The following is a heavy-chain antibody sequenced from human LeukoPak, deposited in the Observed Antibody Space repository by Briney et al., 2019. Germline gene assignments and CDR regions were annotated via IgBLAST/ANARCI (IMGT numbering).Heavy chain of an antibody. D-gene: IGHD3-3*01. Sequence: SETLSLTCAVSGYSISSGYYWGWIRQPPGKGLEWIGSIYHSGSTYYNPSLKSRVTISVDTSKNQFSLKLSSVTAADTAVYYCARVFTIFGVVTNYWGQGTLVTVSS. V-gene: IGHV4-38-2*01. J-gene: IGHJ4*02. CDR3: ARVFTIFGVVTNY. CDR1: GYSISSGYY. CDR2: IYHSGST.